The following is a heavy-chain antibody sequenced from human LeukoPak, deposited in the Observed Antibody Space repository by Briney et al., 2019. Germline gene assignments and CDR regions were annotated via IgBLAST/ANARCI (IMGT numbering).Heavy chain of an antibody. CDR1: GYTFTSYY. D-gene: IGHD4-17*01. J-gene: IGHJ5*02. V-gene: IGHV1-18*04. CDR2: ISAYNGNT. Sequence: ASVKVSCKASGYTFTSYYMHWVRQAPGQGLEWMGWISAYNGNTNYAQKLQGRVTMTTDTSTSTAYMELRSLRSDDTAVYYCARDQHGVTTRWFDPWGQGTLVTVSS. CDR3: ARDQHGVTTRWFDP.